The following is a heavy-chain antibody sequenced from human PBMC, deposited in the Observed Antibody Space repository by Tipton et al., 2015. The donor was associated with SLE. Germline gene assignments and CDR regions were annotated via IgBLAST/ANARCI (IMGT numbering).Heavy chain of an antibody. D-gene: IGHD3-10*01. Sequence: SLRLSCAASGFTLSSYWMHWVRQAPGKGLVWVPLINSDGSSTNYADSVKGRFTISRDNAKNTLYLQMNSLRAEDTAVYYCTRDHYGTSDHWGQGTLVTVSP. J-gene: IGHJ4*02. CDR2: INSDGSST. CDR1: GFTLSSYW. V-gene: IGHV3-74*01. CDR3: TRDHYGTSDH.